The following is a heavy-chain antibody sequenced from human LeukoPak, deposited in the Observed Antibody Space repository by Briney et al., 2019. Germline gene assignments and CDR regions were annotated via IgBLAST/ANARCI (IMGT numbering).Heavy chain of an antibody. J-gene: IGHJ2*01. CDR3: ARLGGDTYYFGSASYPNWYFEL. D-gene: IGHD3-10*01. CDR1: GYTFTSYW. Sequence: GESLKISCQGPGYTFTSYWIGWVRQMPGKGLGCRGIIYPDDSDTTYSPSFQGQVTISADKSFSTAYLQWSSLKASDTASYYCARLGGDTYYFGSASYPNWYFELWGRSTLFTVSS. V-gene: IGHV5-51*01. CDR2: IYPDDSDT.